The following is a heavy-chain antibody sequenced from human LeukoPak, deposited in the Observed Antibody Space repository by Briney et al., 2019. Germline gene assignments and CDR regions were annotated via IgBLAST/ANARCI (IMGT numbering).Heavy chain of an antibody. D-gene: IGHD2-15*01. CDR3: ARHLATSGSYPLDY. CDR1: GFTFTNYA. Sequence: GGSLRLSCAASGFTFTNYAMSWVRQAPGKGLDWVSAISVIGNAIFYADSVKGRFTISRDSSKNTLSLQMSSLRAEDTAVYYCARHLATSGSYPLDYWGPGTLVTVTS. CDR2: ISVIGNAI. V-gene: IGHV3-23*01. J-gene: IGHJ4*02.